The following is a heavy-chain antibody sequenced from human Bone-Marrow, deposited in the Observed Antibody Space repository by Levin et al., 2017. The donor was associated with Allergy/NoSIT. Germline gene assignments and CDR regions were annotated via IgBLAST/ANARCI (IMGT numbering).Heavy chain of an antibody. CDR3: ARSDFWSGYPGYYYYGMDV. CDR1: GFTFSSYS. CDR2: ISSSSSTI. Sequence: GESLKISCAASGFTFSSYSMNWVRQAPGKGLEWVSYISSSSSTIYYADSVKGRFTISRDNAKNSLYLQMNSLRAEDTAVYYCARSDFWSGYPGYYYYGMDVWGQGTTVTVSS. V-gene: IGHV3-48*01. D-gene: IGHD3-3*01. J-gene: IGHJ6*02.